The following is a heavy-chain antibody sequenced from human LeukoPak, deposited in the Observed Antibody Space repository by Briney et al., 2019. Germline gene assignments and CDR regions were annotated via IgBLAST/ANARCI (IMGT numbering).Heavy chain of an antibody. V-gene: IGHV4-59*01. J-gene: IGHJ4*02. D-gene: IGHD4-23*01. CDR2: VYYSGST. CDR3: ARATDGNSVGAWDYFDY. Sequence: SETLSLTCTVSGGSISSYYWSWIRQPPGKGLEWIGYVYYSGSTNYNPSLKSRVTISVDTSKNQFSLKLSSVTAADTAVYYCARATDGNSVGAWDYFDYWGQGTLVTVSS. CDR1: GGSISSYY.